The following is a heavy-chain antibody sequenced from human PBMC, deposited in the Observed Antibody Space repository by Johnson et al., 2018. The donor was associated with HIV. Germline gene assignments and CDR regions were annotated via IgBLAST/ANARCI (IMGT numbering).Heavy chain of an antibody. V-gene: IGHV3-9*01. D-gene: IGHD4/OR15-4a*01. Sequence: LVESGGGLVQPGRSLRLSCAASGFTFDDYAMHWVRQAPGKGLEWVSVISGSGGSTYHADSVKGRFTISRDNSKKTLLLPMTRLSQEDTAFYSCYWTHHFGAGIDAKGTFDVLGQGTVFTVSS. J-gene: IGHJ3*01. CDR2: ISGSGGST. CDR3: YWTHHFGAGIDAKGTFDV. CDR1: GFTFDDYA.